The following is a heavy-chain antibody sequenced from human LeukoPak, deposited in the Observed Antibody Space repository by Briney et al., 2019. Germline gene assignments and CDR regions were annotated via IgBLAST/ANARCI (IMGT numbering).Heavy chain of an antibody. J-gene: IGHJ4*02. CDR2: ISGSGGST. D-gene: IGHD5-12*01. V-gene: IGHV3-23*01. CDR1: GFTFSSYA. CDR3: AKDSRGYSGYDPVYFDY. Sequence: PGGSLGLSCAASGFTFSSYAMSWVRQAPGKGLEWVSAISGSGGSTYYADSVKGRFTISRDNSKNTLYLQMNSLRAEDTTVYYCAKDSRGYSGYDPVYFDYWGQGTLVTVSS.